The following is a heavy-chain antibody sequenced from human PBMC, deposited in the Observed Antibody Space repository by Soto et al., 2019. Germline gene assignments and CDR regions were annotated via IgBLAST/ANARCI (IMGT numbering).Heavy chain of an antibody. D-gene: IGHD6-19*01. CDR2: ISGSGAST. Sequence: EVQLLESGGGLVQPGGSLRLSCAASGFTFGSYAMSWVRQAPGKGLEWVSAISGSGASTYYANSVKGRFTISRDNSKNTLYLQMNSLRAEDTAVYDCAKVLGSSGWVYWYFDLWGRGTLVTVSS. CDR1: GFTFGSYA. CDR3: AKVLGSSGWVYWYFDL. J-gene: IGHJ2*01. V-gene: IGHV3-23*01.